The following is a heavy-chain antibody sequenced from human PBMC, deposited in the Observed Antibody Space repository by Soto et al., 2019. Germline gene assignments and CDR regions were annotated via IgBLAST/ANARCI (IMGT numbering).Heavy chain of an antibody. CDR1: GYTFTSYG. D-gene: IGHD6-19*01. V-gene: IGHV1-18*01. Sequence: QVQLVQSGAEVKKPGASVKVSCKASGYTFTSYGISWVRQAPGQGLEWMGWVNAYNGNTNYAQKFQGTVTMTTDTSTRTVSMELRSLRSDDSSVYYSAGEGVSGRTRFAYWGQGTLVTVTS. J-gene: IGHJ4*02. CDR2: VNAYNGNT. CDR3: AGEGVSGRTRFAY.